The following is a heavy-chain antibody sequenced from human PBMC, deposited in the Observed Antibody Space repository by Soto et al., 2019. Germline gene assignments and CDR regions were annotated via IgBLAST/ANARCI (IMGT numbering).Heavy chain of an antibody. Sequence: EVQVLESGGGLVQPGGSLRLSCAASGFTFSSYAMNWVRQAPGKGLERVSTITGSGASKYYADSVKGRFTISRDNSKNTLYLQMNSLSAEDTALYYCAKVWGSSSLRYFDYWGQGTLVTVSS. J-gene: IGHJ4*02. V-gene: IGHV3-23*01. D-gene: IGHD2-2*01. CDR2: ITGSGASK. CDR1: GFTFSSYA. CDR3: AKVWGSSSLRYFDY.